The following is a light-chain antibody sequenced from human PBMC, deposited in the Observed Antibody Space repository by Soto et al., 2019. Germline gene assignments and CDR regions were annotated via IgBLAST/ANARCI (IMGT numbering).Light chain of an antibody. CDR3: QQYNNSPWT. V-gene: IGKV3-20*01. J-gene: IGKJ1*01. Sequence: EIVLTQSPGTLSLSPGERATLSCRASQSVSSSFLAWYQQKPGQAPRLLIYGASSRATSIPDRFSGSGYGTNLTLTTSRLGTEAFAVYYCQQYNNSPWTSGQGTKVQIK. CDR2: GAS. CDR1: QSVSSSF.